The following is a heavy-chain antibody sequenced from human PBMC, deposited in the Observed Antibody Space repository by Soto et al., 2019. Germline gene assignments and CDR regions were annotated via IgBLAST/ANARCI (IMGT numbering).Heavy chain of an antibody. CDR2: IWYDGSNK. CDR1: GFTFSSYG. D-gene: IGHD5-12*01. J-gene: IGHJ4*02. CDR3: AREPEVCEMATITSHFYY. V-gene: IGHV3-33*01. Sequence: QVQLVESGGGVVQPGRSLRLSCAASGFTFSSYGMHWVRQAPGKGLERVAGIWYDGSNKYYADSVKGRFTISRDNSKNTLYLQMNCLRAEDTAVYYCAREPEVCEMATITSHFYYWGQGTLVTVSS.